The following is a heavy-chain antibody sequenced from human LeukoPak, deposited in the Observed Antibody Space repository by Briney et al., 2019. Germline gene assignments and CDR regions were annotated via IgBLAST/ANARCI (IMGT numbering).Heavy chain of an antibody. CDR2: IDTDTGNP. CDR1: GYTFTDFP. V-gene: IGHV7-4-1*02. J-gene: IGHJ4*02. CDR3: VRGRDTTGYFSY. Sequence: ASVKVSCKTSGYTFTDFPVNWVRQAPGQGLEWVGWIDTDTGNPTYAQGFTGRFVFSLDTSVSTTYLQVNSLKAEDTAVYYCVRGRDTTGYFSYWGQGTLVTVSS. D-gene: IGHD3-22*01.